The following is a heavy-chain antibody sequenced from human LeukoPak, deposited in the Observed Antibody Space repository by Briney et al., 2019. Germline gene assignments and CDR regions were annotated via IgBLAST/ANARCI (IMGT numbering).Heavy chain of an antibody. D-gene: IGHD4-11*01. V-gene: IGHV4-59*01. CDR1: GGSISSYY. CDR3: ARGHSIEPYYYYYYMDV. J-gene: IGHJ6*03. Sequence: SGTLSLTCTVSGGSISSYYWSWIRQPPGKGLEWIGYIYYSGSTNYNPSLKSRVTISVDTSKNQFSLKLSSVTAADTAVYYCARGHSIEPYYYYYYMDVWGKGTTVTVSS. CDR2: IYYSGST.